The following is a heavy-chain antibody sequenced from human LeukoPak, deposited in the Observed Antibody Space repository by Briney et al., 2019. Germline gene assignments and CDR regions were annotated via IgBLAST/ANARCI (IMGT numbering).Heavy chain of an antibody. J-gene: IGHJ4*02. CDR1: GGTFSSYA. D-gene: IGHD2-2*02. CDR3: ARVAHSEYLFDY. V-gene: IGHV1-69*11. CDR2: IIPILGTA. Sequence: ASVKVSCKASGGTFSSYAISWVRQAPGQGLEWMGRIIPILGTANYAQKFQGRVTITADESTSTAYMELSSLRSEDTAVYYCARVAHSEYLFDYWDQGTLVTVSS.